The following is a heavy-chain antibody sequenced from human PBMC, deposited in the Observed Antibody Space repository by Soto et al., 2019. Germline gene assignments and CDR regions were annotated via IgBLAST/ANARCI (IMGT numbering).Heavy chain of an antibody. D-gene: IGHD3-3*01. V-gene: IGHV3-43*01. CDR2: ISWDGGST. J-gene: IGHJ6*02. CDR3: AKSWRGNRYYYYGMDV. CDR1: GFTFDDYT. Sequence: QPGGSLRLSCAASGFTFDDYTMHWVRQAPGKGLEWVSLISWDGGSTYYADSVKGRFTISRDNSKNSLYLQMNSLRTEDTALYYCAKSWRGNRYYYYGMDVWGQGTTVTVSS.